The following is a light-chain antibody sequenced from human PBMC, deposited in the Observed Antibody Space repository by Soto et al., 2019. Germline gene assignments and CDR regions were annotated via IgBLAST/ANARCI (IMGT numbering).Light chain of an antibody. Sequence: QSALTQPASVSGSPGQSITISCTGTSSDVGSYNVVSWYQQHPGKAPTLMIYDGSKRPSGVSNRFSGSKSGNAASLTISGLHAEDDADYYCCSYAPSSTFRVFGGGTKLTVL. V-gene: IGLV2-23*03. CDR2: DGS. CDR1: SSDVGSYNV. CDR3: CSYAPSSTFRV. J-gene: IGLJ2*01.